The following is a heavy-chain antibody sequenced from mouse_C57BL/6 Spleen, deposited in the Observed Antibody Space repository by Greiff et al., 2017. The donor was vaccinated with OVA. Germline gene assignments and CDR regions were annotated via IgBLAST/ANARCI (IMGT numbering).Heavy chain of an antibody. CDR3: ARWGTLDFDY. J-gene: IGHJ2*01. D-gene: IGHD3-1*01. Sequence: EVQLQQSGPELVKPGASVKISCKASGYTFTDYYMNWVKQSHGKSLEWIGDINPNNGGTSYNQKFKGKATLTVDKSSSTAYMELRSLTSEDSAVYYCARWGTLDFDYWGQGTTLTVSS. CDR2: INPNNGGT. V-gene: IGHV1-26*01. CDR1: GYTFTDYY.